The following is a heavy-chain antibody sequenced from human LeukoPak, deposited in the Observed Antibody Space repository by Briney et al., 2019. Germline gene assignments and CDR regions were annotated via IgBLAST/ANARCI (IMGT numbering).Heavy chain of an antibody. V-gene: IGHV3-33*01. CDR3: ARVDTAMGSLDY. Sequence: GGSLRLSCAASGFXFSRYAMHWVRQAPGKGMEGVAIVWYDGSNENYVDSVKGRFTISRDNAKNTLYLQMNSLGAEDTAVYFCARVDTAMGSLDYWGQGILVTVSS. CDR2: VWYDGSNE. J-gene: IGHJ4*02. CDR1: GFXFSRYA. D-gene: IGHD5-18*01.